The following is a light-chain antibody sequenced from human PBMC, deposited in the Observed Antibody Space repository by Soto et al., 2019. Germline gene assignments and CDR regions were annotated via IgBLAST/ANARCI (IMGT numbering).Light chain of an antibody. J-gene: IGKJ4*01. Sequence: EIVLTQSPGTLSLSPGETATLSCRASQTVNSDYLAWFQQRPGQAPRLLIFATSRRATDIPDRFSGSGSGTDFTLAIRRLEPEDFAVYYCQQRSNWPLTFGGGTKVEIK. CDR2: ATS. CDR1: QTVNSDY. CDR3: QQRSNWPLT. V-gene: IGKV3D-20*02.